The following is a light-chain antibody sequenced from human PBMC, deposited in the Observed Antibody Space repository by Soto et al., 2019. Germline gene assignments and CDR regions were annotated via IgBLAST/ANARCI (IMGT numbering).Light chain of an antibody. V-gene: IGKV3-15*01. CDR2: GAS. J-gene: IGKJ1*01. CDR1: QSVKSN. CDR3: QQYHNLWT. Sequence: EIVMTQSPATLSVSPGERATLSCRASQSVKSNLAWYQQNPGQAPRLLIYGASTRATGISARFSGSGSGTEFTLTISSLQSEDFALYYCQQYHNLWTFGQGTKVDIK.